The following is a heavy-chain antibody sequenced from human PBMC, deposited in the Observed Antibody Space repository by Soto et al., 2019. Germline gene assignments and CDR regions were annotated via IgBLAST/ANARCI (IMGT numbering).Heavy chain of an antibody. D-gene: IGHD5-12*01. CDR2: MNPNSGNT. Sequence: GASVKVSCKASGYTFTSYDINWVRQATGQGLEWMGWMNPNSGNTGYAQKFQGRVTMTRNTSISTAYMELSSLRSEDTAVYYCARSSGYDYYYYYMDVWGKGTTVTVSS. CDR3: ARSSGYDYYYYYMDV. J-gene: IGHJ6*03. V-gene: IGHV1-8*01. CDR1: GYTFTSYD.